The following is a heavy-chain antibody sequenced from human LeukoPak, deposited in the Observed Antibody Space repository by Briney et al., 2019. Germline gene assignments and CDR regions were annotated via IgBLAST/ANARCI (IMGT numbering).Heavy chain of an antibody. CDR3: ARNPYSSSSSGYFDY. V-gene: IGHV3-23*01. CDR1: GFTFSSYG. J-gene: IGHJ4*02. Sequence: PGRSLRLSCAASGFTFSSYGMHWVRQAPGKGLEWVSAISGSGGSTYYADSVKGRFTTSRDNSKNSLYLQMNSLRAEDTAVYYCARNPYSSSSSGYFDYWGQGTLVTVSS. D-gene: IGHD6-6*01. CDR2: ISGSGGST.